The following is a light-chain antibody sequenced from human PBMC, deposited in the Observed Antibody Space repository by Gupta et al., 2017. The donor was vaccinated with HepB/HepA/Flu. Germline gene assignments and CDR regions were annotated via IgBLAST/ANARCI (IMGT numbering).Light chain of an antibody. Sequence: QSALTQPASVSGSPGQSITISCTETSSDVGSYNLVSWYQQHPGKAPKLMIYEVSKRPSGVANRFSGSKSGNTASLTIAGLQAEDEADYYCCSEAGSRASYVFGTGTKVTVL. CDR1: SSDVGSYNL. V-gene: IGLV2-23*02. CDR3: CSEAGSRASYV. J-gene: IGLJ1*01. CDR2: EVS.